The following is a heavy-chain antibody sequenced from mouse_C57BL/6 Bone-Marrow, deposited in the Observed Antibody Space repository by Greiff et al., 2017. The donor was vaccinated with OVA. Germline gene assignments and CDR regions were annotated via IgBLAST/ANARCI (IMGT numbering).Heavy chain of an antibody. CDR2: ISPGSGST. CDR1: GYTFTGYW. J-gene: IGHJ1*03. CDR3: GRNGWLLPWYCDD. V-gene: IGHV1-55*01. D-gene: IGHD2-3*01. Sequence: QVQLQQPGAELVKPGASVKMSCKASGYTFTGYWLTWVKQRPGQGLEWIGDISPGSGSTNYNEKFKSKATLTVDTSSSTAYMKLSSLTSEDSAVYYRGRNGWLLPWYCDDWGTGTTVTVSS.